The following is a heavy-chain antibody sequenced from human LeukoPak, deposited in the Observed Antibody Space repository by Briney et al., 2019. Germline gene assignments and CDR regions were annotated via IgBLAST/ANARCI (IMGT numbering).Heavy chain of an antibody. CDR2: INHRGST. V-gene: IGHV4-34*01. Sequence: MPSETLSLTCTVSGGSISGYYWSWIRQPPGKGLEWIGEINHRGSTNYNPSLKSRVTVSLDTSKNQFSLKLSSVTAADTAVYYCARAPGAALDWGQGTLVTVSS. D-gene: IGHD2-15*01. CDR1: GGSISGYY. J-gene: IGHJ4*02. CDR3: ARAPGAALD.